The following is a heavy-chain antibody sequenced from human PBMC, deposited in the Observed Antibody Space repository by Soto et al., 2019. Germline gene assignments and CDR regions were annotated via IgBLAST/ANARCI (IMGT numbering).Heavy chain of an antibody. CDR1: GESSSGYY. Sequence: SETLSLTCAVYGESSSGYYWSWIRQPPGKGLEWIGEISHSGTTNYYPSLKSRVTISVDTSKNQFSLKVNSVTAADTAVYYCARGEFGEPFDSSGQGTLVTVSS. CDR3: ARGEFGEPFDS. CDR2: ISHSGTT. D-gene: IGHD3-10*01. J-gene: IGHJ4*02. V-gene: IGHV4-34*01.